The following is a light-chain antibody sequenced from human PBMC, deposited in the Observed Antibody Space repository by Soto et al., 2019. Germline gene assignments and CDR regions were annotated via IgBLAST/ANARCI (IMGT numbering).Light chain of an antibody. CDR1: QSVNRW. Sequence: DIQMTQSPSALSASVGDRVTITCRASQSVNRWLAWYQQKPGKAHKLLIYAAYSLQSGVQSKFSGSGSGTDFTLTIRSLQPEDFATYYCKQSYSTPLTVGGGTKVDIK. CDR3: KQSYSTPLT. CDR2: AAY. V-gene: IGKV1-39*01. J-gene: IGKJ4*01.